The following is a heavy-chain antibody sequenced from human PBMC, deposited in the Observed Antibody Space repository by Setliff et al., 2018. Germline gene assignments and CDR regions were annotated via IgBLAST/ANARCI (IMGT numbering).Heavy chain of an antibody. CDR1: GYSISSGHY. V-gene: IGHV4-38-2*02. CDR3: AGGRRYDYGWDFDY. J-gene: IGHJ4*02. Sequence: SETLSLTCTVSGYSISSGHYWGWIRQPPGKGLEWIGSISHSGSTYYNPSLGSRVTISLDTSKNQFSPKLTSVTAADTAAYYCAGGRRYDYGWDFDYWGQGTLVTVSS. CDR2: ISHSGST. D-gene: IGHD4-17*01.